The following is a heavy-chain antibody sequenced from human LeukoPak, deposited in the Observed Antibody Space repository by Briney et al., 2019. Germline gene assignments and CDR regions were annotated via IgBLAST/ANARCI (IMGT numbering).Heavy chain of an antibody. D-gene: IGHD2-2*01. Sequence: ASVKVSCKASGGTFSSYAISWVRQAPGQGLEWMGGVIPIFGTANYAQKFQGRVTITADESTSTAYMELSSLRSEDTAVYYCAIRGYCSSTSCHDYWGQGTLVTVSS. CDR3: AIRGYCSSTSCHDY. CDR1: GGTFSSYA. J-gene: IGHJ4*02. V-gene: IGHV1-69*13. CDR2: VIPIFGTA.